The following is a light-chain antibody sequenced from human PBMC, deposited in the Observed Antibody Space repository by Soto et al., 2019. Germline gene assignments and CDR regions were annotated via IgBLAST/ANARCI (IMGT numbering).Light chain of an antibody. CDR2: DAS. Sequence: EIVLTQSPDTLSLSPGERATLSCRASQSVRSNYLAWYQQKPGQAPRFLIYDASSRATGIPDRFSGSGSETDFTLTISRLESEDFAVYFCQRYGSSPLTFGGGTKVEIK. CDR1: QSVRSNY. V-gene: IGKV3-20*01. J-gene: IGKJ4*01. CDR3: QRYGSSPLT.